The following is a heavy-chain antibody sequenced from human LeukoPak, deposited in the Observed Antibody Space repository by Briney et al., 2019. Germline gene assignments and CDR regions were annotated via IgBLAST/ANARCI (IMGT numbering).Heavy chain of an antibody. CDR1: GFTFSDFY. J-gene: IGHJ5*02. D-gene: IGHD2-21*01. V-gene: IGHV3-11*04. CDR2: ISSSGNTI. Sequence: GGSLRLSCGASGFTFSDFYMTWIRQAPGKGLEWVSYISSSGNTIYYADSVKGRFTISRDNAKNSLYLQMNSLRAEDTAVYYCARVRRFPNWFDPWGQGTLVTVSP. CDR3: ARVRRFPNWFDP.